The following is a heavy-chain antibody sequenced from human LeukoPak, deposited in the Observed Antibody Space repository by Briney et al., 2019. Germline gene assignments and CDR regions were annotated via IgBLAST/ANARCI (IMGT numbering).Heavy chain of an antibody. CDR3: AREWTTWGAFDI. J-gene: IGHJ3*02. CDR2: INHSGST. D-gene: IGHD2/OR15-2a*01. CDR1: GGSFSGYY. Sequence: PSETLSLTCADYGGSFSGYYWSWIRQPPGKGLEWIGEINHSGSTNYNPSLKSRVTISVDTSKNQFSLKLSSVTAADTAVYFCAREWTTWGAFDIWGQGAMVTVSS. V-gene: IGHV4-34*01.